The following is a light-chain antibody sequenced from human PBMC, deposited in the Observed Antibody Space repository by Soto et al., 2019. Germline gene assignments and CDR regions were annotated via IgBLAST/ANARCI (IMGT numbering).Light chain of an antibody. CDR3: QQYTDSPLT. CDR1: QSISSSY. Sequence: EIVLTQSPGTLSLSPGERATLSCGASQSISSSYLAWYQKKPGQAPRLLIYGPANRATGIPDRFSASGSGTDFTRTISGLEPEDSAGYYCQQYTDSPLTFGGGTKGEIK. CDR2: GPA. J-gene: IGKJ4*01. V-gene: IGKV3-20*01.